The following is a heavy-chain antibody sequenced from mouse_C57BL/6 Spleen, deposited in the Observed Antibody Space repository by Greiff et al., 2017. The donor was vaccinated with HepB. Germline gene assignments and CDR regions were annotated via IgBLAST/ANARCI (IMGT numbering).Heavy chain of an antibody. CDR2: FHPYNDDT. CDR1: GYTFTTYP. V-gene: IGHV1-47*01. CDR3: ARSHYSNSYWYFDV. D-gene: IGHD2-5*01. Sequence: QVQLVESGAELVKPGASVKMSCKASGYTFTTYPIEWMKQNHGKSLEWIGNFHPYNDDTKYNEKFKGKATLTVEKSSSTVYLELSRLTSDDSAVYYCARSHYSNSYWYFDVWGTGTTVTVSS. J-gene: IGHJ1*03.